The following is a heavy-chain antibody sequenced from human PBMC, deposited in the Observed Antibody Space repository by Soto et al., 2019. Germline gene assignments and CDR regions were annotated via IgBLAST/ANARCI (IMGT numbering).Heavy chain of an antibody. CDR2: IYYSGNT. CDR1: GGSVSRGDYY. Sequence: SLTCTVSGGSVSRGDYYWSWIRQPPGKRLEWIGYIYYSGNTNYNPSLKSRVIISVDTSKNLFSLKLTSVTAADKAVYYCARIPVDTSMIYWLDPWGQGNLVTVPS. D-gene: IGHD5-18*01. J-gene: IGHJ5*02. V-gene: IGHV4-61*08. CDR3: ARIPVDTSMIYWLDP.